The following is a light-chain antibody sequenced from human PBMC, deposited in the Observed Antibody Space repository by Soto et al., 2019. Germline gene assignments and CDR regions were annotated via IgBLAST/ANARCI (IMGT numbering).Light chain of an antibody. CDR1: VSDVGGYDS. CDR2: GVN. J-gene: IGLJ1*01. CDR3: CSYTTSTTYV. V-gene: IGLV2-14*03. Sequence: QSVLTQPASVSGSPGQSITISCTGTVSDVGGYDSVSWYQQHPGRAPKLIIYGVNNRPSGVSNRFSASKSADTASLTISGLQAKDEANYYCCSYTTSTTYVFGTGTKVTVL.